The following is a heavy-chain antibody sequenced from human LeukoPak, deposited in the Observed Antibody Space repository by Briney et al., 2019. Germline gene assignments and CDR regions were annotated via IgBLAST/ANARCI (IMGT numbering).Heavy chain of an antibody. V-gene: IGHV7-4-1*02. CDR2: INTYNGNP. J-gene: IGHJ3*02. CDR1: GYTFSSYA. CDR3: VSMGSDGFDI. Sequence: WASVKVSCKASGYTFSSYAMNWVRQAPGQGLEFMGWINTYNGNPTYAQAFTGRFVFSVDTSVSTAYLQISSLKTEDTAVYHCVSMGSDGFDIWGQGTMVTVSS. D-gene: IGHD3-16*01.